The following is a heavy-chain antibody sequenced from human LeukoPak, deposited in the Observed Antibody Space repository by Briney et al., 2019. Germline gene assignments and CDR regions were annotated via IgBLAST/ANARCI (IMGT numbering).Heavy chain of an antibody. CDR1: GFTFSSYG. J-gene: IGHJ4*02. Sequence: PGGSLRLSCAASGFTFSSYGMYWVRQAPGKGLEWVAFIPNDGSSKYYADSVKGRFTISRDNSKNTLYLQMNSLRTEDTAVYYCAKDYRISWATFDYWGQGTLVTVSS. CDR3: AKDYRISWATFDY. D-gene: IGHD6-13*01. CDR2: IPNDGSSK. V-gene: IGHV3-30*02.